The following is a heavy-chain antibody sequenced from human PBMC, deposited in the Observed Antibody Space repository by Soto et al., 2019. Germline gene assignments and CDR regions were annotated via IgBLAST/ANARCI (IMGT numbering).Heavy chain of an antibody. V-gene: IGHV3-30-3*01. CDR1: GFTFSSYA. D-gene: IGHD5-18*01. Sequence: QVQLVESGGGVVQPGRSLRLSCAASGFTFSSYAMHWVRQAPGKGLEWVAVISYDGSNKYYADSVKGRFTISRDNSKNTLYLQMNSLRAEDTAVYSCAREVDTAIVTGGADYWGQGTLVTVSS. CDR2: ISYDGSNK. J-gene: IGHJ4*02. CDR3: AREVDTAIVTGGADY.